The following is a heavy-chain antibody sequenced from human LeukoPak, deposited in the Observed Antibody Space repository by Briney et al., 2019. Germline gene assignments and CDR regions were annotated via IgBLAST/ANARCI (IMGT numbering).Heavy chain of an antibody. D-gene: IGHD2-15*01. Sequence: ASVKVSCKASGGTFSSYAISWVRQAPGQGLEWMGRIIPIFGIANYAQKFQGRVTITADKSTSTAYMELSSLRSEDTAVYYCARNDYCSGGSCFAHYYFYRMDLWGQGTTVTVSS. CDR1: GGTFSSYA. J-gene: IGHJ6*02. CDR3: ARNDYCSGGSCFAHYYFYRMDL. V-gene: IGHV1-69*04. CDR2: IIPIFGIA.